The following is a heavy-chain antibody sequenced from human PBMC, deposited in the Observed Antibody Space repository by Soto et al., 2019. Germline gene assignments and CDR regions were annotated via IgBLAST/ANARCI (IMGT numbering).Heavy chain of an antibody. V-gene: IGHV2-5*02. D-gene: IGHD4-17*01. J-gene: IGHJ4*02. CDR3: AKKGGGDYILGY. CDR1: GFSLSTNGVG. Sequence: QITLKESGPPLVKPTQTLTLTCTFSGFSLSTNGVGVGWIRQPPGKALEWLALIYWDDSKHYSPSLNSRLTIPKDTSRNLVVLTMTDMDPVDTATYYCAKKGGGDYILGYWGQGTLVTVSS. CDR2: IYWDDSK.